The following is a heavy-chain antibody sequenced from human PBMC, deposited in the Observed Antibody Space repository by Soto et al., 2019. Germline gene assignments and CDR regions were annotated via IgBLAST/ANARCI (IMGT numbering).Heavy chain of an antibody. J-gene: IGHJ6*03. D-gene: IGHD2-2*01. Sequence: EVQLVESGGGLVQPGRSLRLSCAASGYSLDEYAMHWVRQAPGKGLEWVSGVSWNSGTMGYGDSVRGRFAISRDNAKNSLYLQMNSLTTEDTALYYCAKGFCSSTRCLTYSYMDVWGKGTTVTVSS. V-gene: IGHV3-9*01. CDR1: GYSLDEYA. CDR2: VSWNSGTM. CDR3: AKGFCSSTRCLTYSYMDV.